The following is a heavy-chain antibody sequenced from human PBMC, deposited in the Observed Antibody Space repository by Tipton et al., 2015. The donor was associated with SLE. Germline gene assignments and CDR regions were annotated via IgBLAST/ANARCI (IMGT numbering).Heavy chain of an antibody. CDR3: ARDGGLRVISGTYDFAYYGYYV. D-gene: IGHD3/OR15-3a*01. V-gene: IGHV4-34*01. Sequence: GLVKPSETLSLTCTVFDGSLSGYYWAWLRQSPGKGLEWIGEISHDGGANYNPSLESRGTISLETSKNQFSLKLPSVTASDTAVYYCARDGGLRVISGTYDFAYYGYYVCGQATKATVSS. CDR2: ISHDGGA. CDR1: DGSLSGYY. J-gene: IGHJ6*02.